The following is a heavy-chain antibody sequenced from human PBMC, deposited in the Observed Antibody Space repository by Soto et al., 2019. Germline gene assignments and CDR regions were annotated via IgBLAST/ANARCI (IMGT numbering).Heavy chain of an antibody. V-gene: IGHV3-9*01. J-gene: IGHJ4*02. Sequence: EVQLVESGGGLVQPGRSLRLSCAASGFTFDDYAMHWVRQAPGKGLEWVSGISWNSGSIGYADSVKGRFTISRDNAKNSLYLQMNSLRAEDTALYYCAKDIPFSVPVAAAGKSWGQGTLVTVSS. CDR3: AKDIPFSVPVAAAGKS. D-gene: IGHD6-13*01. CDR1: GFTFDDYA. CDR2: ISWNSGSI.